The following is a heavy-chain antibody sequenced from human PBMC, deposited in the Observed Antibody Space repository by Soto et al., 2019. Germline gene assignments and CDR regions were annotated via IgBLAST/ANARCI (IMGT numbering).Heavy chain of an antibody. V-gene: IGHV1-46*03. CDR3: ARGGGIVVVTAAYDH. CDR2: INPSGGYT. CDR1: GYTFTSYY. J-gene: IGHJ4*02. D-gene: IGHD2-21*02. Sequence: ASVKVSCKASGYTFTSYYMDWVRQAPGQGLEWLGIINPSGGYTTYAQRFLGRVTMTSDTSTSTVHMELGSLTSEDTAVYYCARGGGIVVVTAAYDHWGQGTVVTVSS.